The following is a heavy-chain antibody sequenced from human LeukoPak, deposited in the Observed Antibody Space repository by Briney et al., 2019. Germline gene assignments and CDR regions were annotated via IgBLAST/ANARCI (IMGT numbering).Heavy chain of an antibody. V-gene: IGHV3-21*01. CDR3: ARENYDFWSGYYTAPGFDP. J-gene: IGHJ5*02. CDR2: ISSSSGYI. D-gene: IGHD3-3*01. CDR1: GFTFSSYS. Sequence: PGGSLRLSCAASGFTFSSYSMNWVRQAPGKGLEWVSSISSSSGYIYYADSVKGRFTISRDNAKNSLYLQMNSLRAEDTAVYYCARENYDFWSGYYTAPGFDPWGQGTLVTVSS.